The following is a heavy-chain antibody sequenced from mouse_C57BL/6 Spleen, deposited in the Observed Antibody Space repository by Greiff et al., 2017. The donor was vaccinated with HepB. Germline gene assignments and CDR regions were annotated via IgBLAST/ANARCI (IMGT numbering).Heavy chain of an antibody. CDR2: IDPSDSYT. D-gene: IGHD2-2*01. CDR1: GYTFTSYW. Sequence: QVQLQQSGAELVKPGASVKLSCKASGYTFTSYWMQWVKQRPGQGLEWIGEIDPSDSYTNYNQKFKGKATLTVDTSSSTAYMQLSSLTSEDSAVYYCAIGYLYAMDYWGQGTSVTVSS. J-gene: IGHJ4*01. V-gene: IGHV1-50*01. CDR3: AIGYLYAMDY.